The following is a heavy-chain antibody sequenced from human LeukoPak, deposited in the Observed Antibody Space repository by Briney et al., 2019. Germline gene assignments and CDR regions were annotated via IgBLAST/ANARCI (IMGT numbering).Heavy chain of an antibody. CDR1: GFSFSDYN. CDR3: AADWSGAFDI. V-gene: IGHV3-21*01. Sequence: GGSLRLSCVASGFSFSDYNINWVRQAPGKGLEWVSSISGSSTHKFYADSVKGRFTISRDNAKNTLYLQMNSLRADDTAVYYCAADWSGAFDIWGQGTMVTVSS. CDR2: ISGSSTHK. D-gene: IGHD3-9*01. J-gene: IGHJ3*02.